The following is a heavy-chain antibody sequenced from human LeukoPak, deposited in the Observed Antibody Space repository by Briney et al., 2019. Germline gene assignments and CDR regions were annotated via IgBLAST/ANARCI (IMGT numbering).Heavy chain of an antibody. CDR3: ARGRFYCGGDCYADY. CDR1: GGSFSTYY. Sequence: SETLSLTCAVYGGSFSTYYWNWIRQPPGKGLEWIGEINHSGSTNYNPSLKSRVTISVDTSKNQFSLKLSSVTAADTAVYYCARGRFYCGGDCYADYWGQGTLVTVSS. J-gene: IGHJ4*02. CDR2: INHSGST. V-gene: IGHV4-34*01. D-gene: IGHD2-21*02.